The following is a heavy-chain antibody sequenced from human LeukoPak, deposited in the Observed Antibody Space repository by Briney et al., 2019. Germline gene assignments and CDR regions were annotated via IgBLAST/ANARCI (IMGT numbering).Heavy chain of an antibody. Sequence: GGSLRLSCAAPGFSFSSNWMGWVRQAPGKGLEWVAHIKRDGSQKYYLDSVKGRFTTSRDNAKNSLYLQMNSLRVEDTAVYYCARLGLEVGGPNWFDPWGQGTLVTVSS. CDR2: IKRDGSQK. CDR1: GFSFSSNW. J-gene: IGHJ5*02. V-gene: IGHV3-7*01. CDR3: ARLGLEVGGPNWFDP. D-gene: IGHD1-1*01.